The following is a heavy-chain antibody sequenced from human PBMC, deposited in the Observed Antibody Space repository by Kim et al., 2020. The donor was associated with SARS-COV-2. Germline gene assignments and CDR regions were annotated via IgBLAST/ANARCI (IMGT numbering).Heavy chain of an antibody. V-gene: IGHV3-21*01. J-gene: IGHJ4*02. CDR1: GFTFSSYS. CDR2: ISSSSYI. CDR3: ARDPPGGYDSNY. Sequence: GGSLRLSCAASGFTFSSYSMNWVRQAPGKGLEWVSSISSSSYIYYADSVKGRFTISRDNAKNSLYLQMNSLRAEDTAVYYCARDPPGGYDSNYWGQGTLVTVSS. D-gene: IGHD5-12*01.